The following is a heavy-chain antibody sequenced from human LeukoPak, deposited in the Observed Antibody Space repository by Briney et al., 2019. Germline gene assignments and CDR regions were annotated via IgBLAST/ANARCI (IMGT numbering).Heavy chain of an antibody. CDR2: ISYAGSDK. V-gene: IGHV3-30*18. Sequence: GGSLRLSCAASGFTFSSYEMNWVRQAPGKGLEWVAVISYAGSDKYYAESVKGRFTISRDNTKNTLYLQMNSLRAEDTAVYYCAKELVFTRSPFAFDIWGQGTMVTVSS. CDR3: AKELVFTRSPFAFDI. J-gene: IGHJ3*02. CDR1: GFTFSSYE. D-gene: IGHD3-22*01.